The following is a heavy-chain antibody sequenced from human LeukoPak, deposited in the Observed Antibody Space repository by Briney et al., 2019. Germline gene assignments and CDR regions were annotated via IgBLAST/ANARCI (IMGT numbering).Heavy chain of an antibody. Sequence: PSETLSLTCAVYGGSFSGYYWSWIRQPPGKGLEWIGEINHSGGTNYNPSLKSRVTISVDTSKNQFSLKLSSVTAADTAVYYCARGPLGYCSSTSCELSSIKMDYWGQGTLVTVSS. CDR1: GGSFSGYY. CDR3: ARGPLGYCSSTSCELSSIKMDY. D-gene: IGHD2-2*01. CDR2: INHSGGT. V-gene: IGHV4-34*01. J-gene: IGHJ4*02.